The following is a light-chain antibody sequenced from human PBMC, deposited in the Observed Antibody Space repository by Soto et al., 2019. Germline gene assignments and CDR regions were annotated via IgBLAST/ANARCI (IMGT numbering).Light chain of an antibody. CDR2: EVN. CDR3: CSYVGSSTSYV. J-gene: IGLJ1*01. CDR1: SGDVGNYNL. Sequence: QCVLDQPASVYGAPGRSITISCTGTSGDVGNYNLVSWYQQHPGKAPRLMIYEVNKWPSGVSNRFSGSKSGNTASLTISGLQAEDEADYYCCSYVGSSTSYVFGTGTKVTVL. V-gene: IGLV2-23*02.